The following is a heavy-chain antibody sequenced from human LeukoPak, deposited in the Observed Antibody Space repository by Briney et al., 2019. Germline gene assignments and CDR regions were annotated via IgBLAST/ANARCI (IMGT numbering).Heavy chain of an antibody. CDR2: ISYDGSNK. D-gene: IGHD3-9*01. J-gene: IGHJ4*02. Sequence: GGSLRLSCAASGFTFSSYAMHWVRQAPGKGLEWVAVISYDGSNKYYADSVKGRFTISRDNSKNTLHLQMNSLRAEDTAVYYCAKSKSDWFEFDYWGQGTLVTVSS. CDR1: GFTFSSYA. V-gene: IGHV3-30*04. CDR3: AKSKSDWFEFDY.